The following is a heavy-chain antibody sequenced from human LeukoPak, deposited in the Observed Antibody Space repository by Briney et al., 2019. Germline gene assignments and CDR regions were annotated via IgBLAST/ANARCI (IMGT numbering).Heavy chain of an antibody. CDR1: GGSISSSIYY. CDR3: ARHGGGVLYYFDY. Sequence: SETLSLTCTVSGGSISSSIYYWGWIRQPPGKGLEWIGSNYYTGNTYYNPSLRSRVTISVDTSKNQFSLKLSSVTAADAAVYFCARHGGGVLYYFDYWGQGTLVTVSS. D-gene: IGHD3-16*01. CDR2: NYYTGNT. J-gene: IGHJ4*02. V-gene: IGHV4-39*01.